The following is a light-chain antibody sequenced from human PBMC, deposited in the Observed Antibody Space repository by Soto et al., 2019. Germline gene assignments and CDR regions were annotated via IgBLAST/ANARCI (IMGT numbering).Light chain of an antibody. CDR3: QQRNSWPPIT. J-gene: IGKJ5*01. V-gene: IGKV4-1*01. CDR1: QSVLYSSNNKNY. CDR2: WAS. Sequence: DIVMTQSPDSLAVSLGERATINCKSSQSVLYSSNNKNYLAWYQQKPGQPPKLLIYWASTRESGVPDRFSGSGSGTDFTLTISSLQAEDFALYYCQQRNSWPPITFGQGTRLEIK.